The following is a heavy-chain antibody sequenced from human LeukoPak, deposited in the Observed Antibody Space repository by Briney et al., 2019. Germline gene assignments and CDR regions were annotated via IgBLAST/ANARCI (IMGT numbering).Heavy chain of an antibody. J-gene: IGHJ4*02. Sequence: SQTLSLTSTVSGRCISSSGYYWSWIRQHPGKGLEWIGYIYYSGSTYYNPSLKSRVTISVDTSKNQSSLKLSSVTAADTAVYYCARGYDYLFDYWGQGTLVTVSS. V-gene: IGHV4-31*03. CDR2: IYYSGST. CDR3: ARGYDYLFDY. CDR1: GRCISSSGYY. D-gene: IGHD5-12*01.